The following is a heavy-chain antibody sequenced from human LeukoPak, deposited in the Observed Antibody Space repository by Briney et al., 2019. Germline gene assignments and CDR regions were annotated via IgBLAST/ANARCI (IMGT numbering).Heavy chain of an antibody. V-gene: IGHV1-18*01. CDR2: ISAYNGNT. D-gene: IGHD3-3*01. CDR3: AREKDYYDFWSGYYEGTQAYYFDY. Sequence: GASVKVSCKASGYTFTSYGISWVRQAPGQGLEWMGWISAYNGNTNYAQKLQGRVTMTTDTSASTAYMELRSLRSDDTAVYYCAREKDYYDFWSGYYEGTQAYYFDYWGQGTLVTVSS. CDR1: GYTFTSYG. J-gene: IGHJ4*02.